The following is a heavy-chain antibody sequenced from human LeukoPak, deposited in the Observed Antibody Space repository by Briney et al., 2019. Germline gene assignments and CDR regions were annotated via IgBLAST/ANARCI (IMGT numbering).Heavy chain of an antibody. V-gene: IGHV4-39*01. J-gene: IGHJ4*02. CDR1: GGSISSSSYY. D-gene: IGHD1-14*01. Sequence: SETLSLTCTVSGGSISSSSYYWGWIRQPPGKGLEWIGSIYYSGSTYYNPSLKSRVTISVDTSKNQFSLKLSSVTAADTAVYYCARHHKAGHNNHFKNRIVDYWGQGTLVTVSS. CDR3: ARHHKAGHNNHFKNRIVDY. CDR2: IYYSGST.